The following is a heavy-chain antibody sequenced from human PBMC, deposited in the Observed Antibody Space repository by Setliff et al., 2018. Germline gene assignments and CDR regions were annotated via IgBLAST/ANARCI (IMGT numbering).Heavy chain of an antibody. CDR1: GYSFSDYG. J-gene: IGHJ3*02. V-gene: IGHV1-18*01. CDR2: ISAYNGNT. D-gene: IGHD2-15*01. Sequence: ASVNVSCKASGYSFSDYGISWVRQAPGQGLEWMGWISAYNGNTKYAQKLQGRVTMATDISTSTAYMELRSLRSDDTAVYYCARDRRNIVVAVVNAAFDIWGQGTMVTVSS. CDR3: ARDRRNIVVAVVNAAFDI.